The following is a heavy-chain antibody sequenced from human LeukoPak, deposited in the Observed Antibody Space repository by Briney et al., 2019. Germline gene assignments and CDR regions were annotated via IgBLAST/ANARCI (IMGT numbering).Heavy chain of an antibody. CDR3: ARRGIGAFDI. CDR2: IYYSGST. CDR1: GGSISSSSYY. Sequence: SETLSLTCTVSGGSISSSSYYWGWIRQPPGKGLEWIGSIYYSGSTYYTPSLKSRVTISVDTSKNQFSLKLSSVTAADTAVYYCARRGIGAFDIWGQGTMVTVSS. J-gene: IGHJ3*02. D-gene: IGHD3-16*01. V-gene: IGHV4-39*01.